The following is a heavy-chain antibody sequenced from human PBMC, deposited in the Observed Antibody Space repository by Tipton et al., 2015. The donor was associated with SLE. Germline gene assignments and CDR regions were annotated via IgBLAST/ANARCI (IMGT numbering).Heavy chain of an antibody. J-gene: IGHJ4*02. Sequence: SLRLSCAASGFTLSDYCMSWIRQAPGKGLEWVSYISSSSSYTNYADSVKGRFTISRDNAKNSLYLQMNSLRAEDTAMYYCAEDPRYYDFWSGPYYFDYWGQGTLVTVSS. D-gene: IGHD3-3*01. CDR1: GFTLSDYC. V-gene: IGHV3-11*06. CDR2: ISSSSSYT. CDR3: AEDPRYYDFWSGPYYFDY.